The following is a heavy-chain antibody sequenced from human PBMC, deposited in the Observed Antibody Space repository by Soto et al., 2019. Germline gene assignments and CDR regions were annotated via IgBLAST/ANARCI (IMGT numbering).Heavy chain of an antibody. Sequence: QVQLQESGPRLVKPSETLTITCAVSGGSITSFYYTWIRQPPGKGLEWIGSVLSSESAYYNPSLKSRATMSIDASKNQFSLTLTSVTAADTAFYYCAAGGSGSAAYRGQGSLVTVSS. J-gene: IGHJ4*02. D-gene: IGHD3-10*01. CDR3: AAGGSGSAAY. CDR2: VLSSESA. CDR1: GGSITSFY. V-gene: IGHV4-59*01.